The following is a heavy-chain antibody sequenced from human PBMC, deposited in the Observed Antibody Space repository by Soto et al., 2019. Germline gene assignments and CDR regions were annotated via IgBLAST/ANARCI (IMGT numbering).Heavy chain of an antibody. CDR1: GYTFTNYG. V-gene: IGHV1-18*01. CDR2: ISASNGNT. CDR3: TRAARDFSGSYSIY. J-gene: IGHJ1*01. Sequence: QVQLVQSGAEVKKPGASVKVSCKASGYTFTNYGINWVRQAPGQGLEWMGWISASNGNTNYAQNLQGRVTMTTDTSTTTAYMELRSLRSDDTAVFYCTRAARDFSGSYSIYWGQGTLVTVPS. D-gene: IGHD1-26*01.